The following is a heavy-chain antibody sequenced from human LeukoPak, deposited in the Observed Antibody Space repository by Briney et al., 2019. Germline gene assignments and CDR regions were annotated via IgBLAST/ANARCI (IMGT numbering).Heavy chain of an antibody. CDR2: INAGNGNT. J-gene: IGHJ6*02. CDR3: ARDRRFLDYYYGMDV. CDR1: GYTFTGYY. V-gene: IGHV1-3*01. Sequence: ASVKVSCKASGYTFTGYYMHWVRQAPGQGLEWMGWINAGNGNTKYSQKFQGRVTITRDTSASTAYMELSSLRSEDTAVYYCARDRRFLDYYYGMDVWGQGTTVTVSS. D-gene: IGHD3-3*01.